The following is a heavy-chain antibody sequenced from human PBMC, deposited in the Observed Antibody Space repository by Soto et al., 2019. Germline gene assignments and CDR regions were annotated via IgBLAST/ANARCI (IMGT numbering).Heavy chain of an antibody. J-gene: IGHJ5*02. CDR1: GYTFTSYD. Sequence: QVQLVQSGAEVKKPGASVKVSCKASGYTFTSYDINWVRQATGQGLEWMGWMNPNSGNTGYAQKFQGRVTMTRNTSENTAYMELSSLRSEDNGGYYCARERGSSGFDPWGQGTLVTVSS. CDR3: ARERGSSGFDP. D-gene: IGHD6-6*01. V-gene: IGHV1-8*01. CDR2: MNPNSGNT.